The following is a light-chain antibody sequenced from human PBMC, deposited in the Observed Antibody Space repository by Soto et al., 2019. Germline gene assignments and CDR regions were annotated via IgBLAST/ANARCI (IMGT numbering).Light chain of an antibody. V-gene: IGKV3-20*01. CDR1: QSVSSSY. CDR3: QHLRT. CDR2: GAS. J-gene: IGKJ2*01. Sequence: EIVLTQSPGTLSLSPGERATLSCRASQSVSSSYLAWYQQKPGQAPRLLIYGASSRATGIPDRFSGSGSGTDFALTIRRLEPEDFAVYYCQHLRTFGQGTKLEIK.